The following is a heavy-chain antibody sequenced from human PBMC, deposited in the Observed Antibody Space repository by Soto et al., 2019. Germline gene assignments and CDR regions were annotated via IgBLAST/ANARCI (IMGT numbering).Heavy chain of an antibody. Sequence: SETLSLTCTVSGASINNYHWTWTRQPPGKGLEWIAYIYYTGITNFNPSLKSRVTISMDTSKNQFSLKLRSVTAADTAVYFCSTLRGPGVVSPYFAYWGQGLMVTVS. V-gene: IGHV4-59*08. CDR3: STLRGPGVVSPYFAY. CDR1: GASINNYH. J-gene: IGHJ4*02. CDR2: IYYTGIT. D-gene: IGHD2-15*01.